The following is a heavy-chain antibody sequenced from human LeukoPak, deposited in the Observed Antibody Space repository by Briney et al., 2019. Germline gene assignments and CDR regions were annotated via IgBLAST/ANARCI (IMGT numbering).Heavy chain of an antibody. CDR2: IRYDGGNK. D-gene: IGHD6-25*01. CDR1: GFTFSSFG. V-gene: IGHV3-30*02. Sequence: PGGSLRLSCAASGFTFSSFGMHWVRQAPGKGLEWVAFIRYDGGNKYYADSVKGRFTISRDNPKNRLYLQMNSLRAEDTAVYYCARDHEDSGYYMDVWGKGTTVTVSS. CDR3: ARDHEDSGYYMDV. J-gene: IGHJ6*03.